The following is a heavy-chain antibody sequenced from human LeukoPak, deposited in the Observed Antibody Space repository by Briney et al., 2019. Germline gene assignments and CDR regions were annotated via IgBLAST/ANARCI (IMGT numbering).Heavy chain of an antibody. J-gene: IGHJ4*02. CDR3: ARARIDY. CDR1: GFTFSSYW. V-gene: IGHV3-7*04. CDR2: IKDDGSEI. Sequence: PGGSLRLSCVGSGFTFSSYWMSWVRQAPGKGLEWVANIKDDGSEIYSVDSVKGRFTISRDNAKNSLYLQMISVRAEDTAVYYYARARIDYWGQGSLVTVSS.